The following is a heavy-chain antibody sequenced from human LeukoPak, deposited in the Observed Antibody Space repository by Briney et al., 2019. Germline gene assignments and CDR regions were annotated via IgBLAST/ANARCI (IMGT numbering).Heavy chain of an antibody. Sequence: GGSLRLSCAASGFTFSSYSMNWVRQAPGKGLEWVSSISSSSSYIHYADSVKGRFTISRDNAKNSLYLQMNSLRAEDTAVYYCARDRYYGSGSHSTFDYWGQGTLVTVSS. J-gene: IGHJ4*02. CDR1: GFTFSSYS. D-gene: IGHD3-10*01. CDR3: ARDRYYGSGSHSTFDY. CDR2: ISSSSSYI. V-gene: IGHV3-21*01.